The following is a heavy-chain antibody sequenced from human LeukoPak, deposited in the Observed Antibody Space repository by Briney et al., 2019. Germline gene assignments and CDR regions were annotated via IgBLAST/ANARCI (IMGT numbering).Heavy chain of an antibody. CDR2: INPSGGST. Sequence: ASVKVSCKASGYTFTSYYMHWVRQAPGQGLEWMGIINPSGGSTSYAQKFQGRVTMTRDTSTSTVYMELSSLRSEDTAVYYCARRPKPPSWLVPHDAFDIWGQGTMVTVSS. CDR3: ARRPKPPSWLVPHDAFDI. V-gene: IGHV1-46*01. D-gene: IGHD6-19*01. J-gene: IGHJ3*02. CDR1: GYTFTSYY.